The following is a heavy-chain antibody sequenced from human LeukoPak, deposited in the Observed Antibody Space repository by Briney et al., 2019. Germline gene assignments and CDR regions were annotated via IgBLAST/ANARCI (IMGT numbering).Heavy chain of an antibody. Sequence: SETLSLTCTVSGGSISAYYWNWIRQSPGKGLEWIAYIDYSGSTHYNPSLSSRVTISRDTSKNQFSLKLSSVTAADTAVYYCARVRFSSGRTGNWFDPWGQGTLVTVSS. CDR2: IDYSGST. CDR3: ARVRFSSGRTGNWFDP. D-gene: IGHD3-10*01. V-gene: IGHV4-59*12. CDR1: GGSISAYY. J-gene: IGHJ5*02.